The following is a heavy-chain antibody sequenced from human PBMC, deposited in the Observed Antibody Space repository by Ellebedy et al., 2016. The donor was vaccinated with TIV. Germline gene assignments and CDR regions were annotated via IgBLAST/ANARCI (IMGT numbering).Heavy chain of an antibody. CDR1: GYAFTNYG. Sequence: AASVKVSCKASGYAFTNYGLSWVRQAPGQGLEWMGWISGYNGYTNYVQKLHDRVTITADTSTSTAYMELRSLRSDDTAMYYGARDQAYIVATDGFDYWGQGSLVTVSS. CDR3: ARDQAYIVATDGFDY. V-gene: IGHV1-18*04. J-gene: IGHJ4*02. D-gene: IGHD2-15*01. CDR2: ISGYNGYT.